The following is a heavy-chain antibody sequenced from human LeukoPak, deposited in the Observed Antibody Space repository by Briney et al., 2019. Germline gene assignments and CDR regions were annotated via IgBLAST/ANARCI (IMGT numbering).Heavy chain of an antibody. J-gene: IGHJ5*02. CDR1: GGSISSYY. CDR2: IYTSGST. V-gene: IGHV4-4*07. CDR3: ARAREVQGYNWFDP. Sequence: PSETLSLTCTVSGGSISSYYWSWIRQPAGKGLEWIGRIYTSGSTNYNPSLKSRVTMSVDTSKNQFSLKLSSVTAADTAVYYCARAREVQGYNWFDPWGQGTLVTVSS. D-gene: IGHD3-10*01.